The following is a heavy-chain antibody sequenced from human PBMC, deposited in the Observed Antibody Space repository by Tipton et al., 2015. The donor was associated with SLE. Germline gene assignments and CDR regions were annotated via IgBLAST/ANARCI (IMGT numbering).Heavy chain of an antibody. Sequence: GLVKPSETLSLTCTVSSGSISSHYWSWVRQAPGKGLEWVSYISSSSSTIYYADSVKGRFTISRDNAKNSLYLQMNSLRAEDTAVYYCAKITMVRGVVYYYYYGMDVWGQGTTVTVSS. D-gene: IGHD3-10*01. CDR2: ISSSSSTI. V-gene: IGHV3-48*01. CDR3: AKITMVRGVVYYYYYGMDV. CDR1: SGSISSHY. J-gene: IGHJ6*02.